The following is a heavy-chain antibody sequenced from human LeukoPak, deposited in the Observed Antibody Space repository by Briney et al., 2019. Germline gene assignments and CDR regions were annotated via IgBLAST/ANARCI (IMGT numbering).Heavy chain of an antibody. J-gene: IGHJ6*03. CDR2: VYTSGST. D-gene: IGHD2-21*01. CDR3: AIAYCGGDCYSPYYYYMDV. V-gene: IGHV4-4*07. Sequence: SETLSLTCTVSGGSISSYYWSWIRQPAGKGLEWIGRVYTSGSTNYNPSLKSRVTMSVDTSKNQFSLKLSSVTAADTAVYYCAIAYCGGDCYSPYYYYMDVWGKGTTVTVSS. CDR1: GGSISSYY.